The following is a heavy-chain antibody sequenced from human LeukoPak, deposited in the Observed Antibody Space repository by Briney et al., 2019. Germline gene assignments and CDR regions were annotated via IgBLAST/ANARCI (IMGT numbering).Heavy chain of an antibody. CDR3: ARDLRSSGWTENDY. CDR2: ISAYNGNT. D-gene: IGHD6-19*01. CDR1: GYTFTTYG. J-gene: IGHJ4*02. V-gene: IGHV1-18*01. Sequence: ASVKVSCKASGYTFTTYGISWVRQAPGQGLAWMGWISAYNGNTNYAQKLQGRVTLTTDTSTSTAYMELRSLGSDDTAVYYCARDLRSSGWTENDYWGPGTLVTVSS.